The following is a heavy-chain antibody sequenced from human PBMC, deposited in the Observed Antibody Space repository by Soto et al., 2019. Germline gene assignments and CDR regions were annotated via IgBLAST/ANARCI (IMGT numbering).Heavy chain of an antibody. D-gene: IGHD3-3*01. V-gene: IGHV3-21*01. J-gene: IGHJ6*02. CDR3: ARDSEFGVVINYYYYYGMDV. CDR1: GFTFSSYS. CDR2: ISSSSSYI. Sequence: PGGSLRLSCAASGFTFSSYSMNWVRQAPGKGLEWVSSISSSSSYIYYADSVKGRFTISRDNAKNSLYLQMNSLRAEDTAVYYCARDSEFGVVINYYYYYGMDVWGQGTTVTVSS.